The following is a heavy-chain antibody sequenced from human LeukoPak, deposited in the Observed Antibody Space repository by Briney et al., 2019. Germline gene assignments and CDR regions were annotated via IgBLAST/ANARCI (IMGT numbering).Heavy chain of an antibody. Sequence: SETLSLTCTVSGGSISSYYWSWIRQPPGKGLEWIGYIYYGGSTNYNPSLKSRVTISVDTSKNQFSLKLSSVTAADTAVYYCARGDSSSWSFDYWGQGTLVTVSS. J-gene: IGHJ4*02. V-gene: IGHV4-59*01. CDR1: GGSISSYY. D-gene: IGHD6-13*01. CDR3: ARGDSSSWSFDY. CDR2: IYYGGST.